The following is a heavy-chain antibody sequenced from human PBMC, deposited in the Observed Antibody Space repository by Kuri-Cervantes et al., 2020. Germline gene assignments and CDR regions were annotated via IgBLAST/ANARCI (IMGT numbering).Heavy chain of an antibody. D-gene: IGHD5-12*01. CDR2: IWYDETNK. CDR3: ARDPIIRAAPIDYFDY. V-gene: IGHV3-33*01. CDR1: GFTFSSYG. J-gene: IGHJ4*02. Sequence: LSLTCAASGFTFSSYGMHWVRQAPGKGLEWVAVIWYDETNKYFADSVKGRFTISRDNSKNTLYLQMNSLRAEDTALYYCARDPIIRAAPIDYFDYWGQGTLVTVSS.